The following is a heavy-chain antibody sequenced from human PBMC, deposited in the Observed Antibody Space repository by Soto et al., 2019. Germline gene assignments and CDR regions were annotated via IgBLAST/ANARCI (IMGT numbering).Heavy chain of an antibody. D-gene: IGHD5-18*01. V-gene: IGHV5-10-1*01. J-gene: IGHJ6*02. Sequence: RGESLKISCKGSGYSFTSYWISWVRQMPGKGLERMGRIDPSDSYTNYSPSFQGHVTISADKSISTAYLQWSSLKASDTAMYYCASSWLLRDQDYYYYGMDVWGQGTTVTVSS. CDR3: ASSWLLRDQDYYYYGMDV. CDR1: GYSFTSYW. CDR2: IDPSDSYT.